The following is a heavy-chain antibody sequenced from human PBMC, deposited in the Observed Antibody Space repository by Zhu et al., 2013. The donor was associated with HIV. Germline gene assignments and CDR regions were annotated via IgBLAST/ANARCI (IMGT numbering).Heavy chain of an antibody. Sequence: VQLQESGPGLVKPSETLSLTCTVSGGSISSYYWSWIRQPPGKGLEWIGYIYYSGSTNYNPSLKSRVTISVDTSKNQFSLKLSSVTAADTAVYYCARYSGYDFGSDYWGQGTLVTVSS. CDR3: ARYSGYDFGSDY. D-gene: IGHD5-12*01. V-gene: IGHV4-59*01. CDR1: GGSISSYY. CDR2: IYYSGST. J-gene: IGHJ4*02.